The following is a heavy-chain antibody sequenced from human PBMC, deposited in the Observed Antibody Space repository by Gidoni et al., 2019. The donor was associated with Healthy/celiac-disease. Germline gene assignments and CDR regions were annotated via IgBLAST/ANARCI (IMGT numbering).Heavy chain of an antibody. J-gene: IGHJ4*02. V-gene: IGHV3-66*01. Sequence: EVQLVESGGGLVQPGGSLSLPCAAPGSTVSSNYMSWVRQAPGKGRGWVSVIYGGGSTYYADSVKGRFTIARDNSKNTLYLQMNSLRAEDTAVYYCALGESIAARSDYWGQGTLVTVSS. CDR2: IYGGGST. CDR1: GSTVSSNY. CDR3: ALGESIAARSDY. D-gene: IGHD6-6*01.